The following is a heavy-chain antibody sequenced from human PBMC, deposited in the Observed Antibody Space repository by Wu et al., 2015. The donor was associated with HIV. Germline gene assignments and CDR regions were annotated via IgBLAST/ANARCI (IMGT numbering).Heavy chain of an antibody. J-gene: IGHJ4*02. D-gene: IGHD3-10*01. Sequence: QVQLVQSGAEVKKPGSSVKVSCKASGGTFSSYAISWVRQAPGQGLEWMGRIIPIFGTANYAQKFQDRLTITADEHTTTAYMELSGLRFDDTAVFYCARAGGEYGSGKYQFEYWGQGTLVTVSS. CDR3: ARAGGEYGSGKYQFEY. V-gene: IGHV1-69*13. CDR2: IIPIFGTA. CDR1: GGTFSSYA.